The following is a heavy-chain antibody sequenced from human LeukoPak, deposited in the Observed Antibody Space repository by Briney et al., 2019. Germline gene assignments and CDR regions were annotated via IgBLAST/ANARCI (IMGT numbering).Heavy chain of an antibody. CDR2: IYYTGST. V-gene: IGHV4-59*11. Sequence: ASETLSLNCSVSGGSLSSHYWSWIRQPPGKGLEWIGYIYYTGSTDYNPSLKNRVTISVDTSKNQVSLKMNSVTAADTAVYYCARHRASYFDLWGQGTLVTVSS. J-gene: IGHJ4*02. CDR3: ARHRASYFDL. CDR1: GGSLSSHY.